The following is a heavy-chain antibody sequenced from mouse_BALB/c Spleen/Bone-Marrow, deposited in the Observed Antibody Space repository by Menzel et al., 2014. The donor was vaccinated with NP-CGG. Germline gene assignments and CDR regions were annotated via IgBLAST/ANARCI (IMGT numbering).Heavy chain of an antibody. CDR2: IDPANGNT. V-gene: IGHV14-3*02. CDR3: ARDSPYAMDD. Sequence: EVQLQQSGAELVKPGAPVKLSCTASGFNIKDTYMHWVKQRPEQGLEWIGRIDPANGNTKYDPKFQGKATITADTSSNTAYLQLSSLTSEDTAVYYCARDSPYAMDDWGQGTSVTVSS. J-gene: IGHJ4*01. CDR1: GFNIKDTY.